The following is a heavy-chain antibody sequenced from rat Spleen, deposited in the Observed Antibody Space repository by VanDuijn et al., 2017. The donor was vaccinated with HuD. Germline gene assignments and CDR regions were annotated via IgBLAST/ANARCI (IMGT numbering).Heavy chain of an antibody. CDR2: ISYDGSST. V-gene: IGHV5-29*01. CDR1: GFTFSDYH. CDR3: ARVASGFAY. J-gene: IGHJ3*01. Sequence: EVQLVESDGGLVQPGRSLKLSCAASGFTFSDYHMAWVRQAPTKGLEWVATISYDGSSTYYRDSVKGRFTISRDNAKSTLYLQMNSLRSEDTATYYCARVASGFAYWGQGTLVTVSS.